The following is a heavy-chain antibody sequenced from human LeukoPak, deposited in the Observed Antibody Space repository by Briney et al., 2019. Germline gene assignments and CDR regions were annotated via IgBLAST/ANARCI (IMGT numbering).Heavy chain of an antibody. CDR1: GFTFSSYG. CDR2: ISYDGSNK. Sequence: PGGSLILSCAASGFTFSSYGMHWVRQAPGKGLEWEAVISYDGSNKYYADSVKGRFTISRDNSKNTLYLQMNSLRAEDTAVYYCAKAPRDMVRGPLKGNWFDPWGQGTLVTVSS. CDR3: AKAPRDMVRGPLKGNWFDP. D-gene: IGHD3-10*01. V-gene: IGHV3-30*18. J-gene: IGHJ5*02.